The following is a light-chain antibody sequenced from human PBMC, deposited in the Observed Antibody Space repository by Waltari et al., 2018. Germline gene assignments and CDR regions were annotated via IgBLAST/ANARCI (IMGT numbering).Light chain of an antibody. V-gene: IGLV2-14*03. CDR3: SSHTTRSLLGV. CDR1: SHDVDDFNY. Sequence: QSVLTQPASVSGSPGQSITISCTGSSHDVDDFNYVAWYQQHPDKAPTLILFDVTTWASGGDSRFSGAKSANTASLTISGRQAEDEAFYYCSSHTTRSLLGVFGGGTKLTVL. J-gene: IGLJ3*02. CDR2: DVT.